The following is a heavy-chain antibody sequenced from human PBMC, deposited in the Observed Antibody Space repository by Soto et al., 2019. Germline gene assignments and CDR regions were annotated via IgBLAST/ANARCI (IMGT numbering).Heavy chain of an antibody. Sequence: QVQLQESGPGLVEPSETLSLTCAVSGGSISTYYWTWIRQAPGRGLEWIGYISYSGNTNYNPALKSRVTISLDTSKTQFSLKLSSVTAADTAVYYCARLNSGLLPMDVWGKGTTVTVSS. D-gene: IGHD2-15*01. J-gene: IGHJ6*03. CDR3: ARLNSGLLPMDV. CDR1: GGSISTYY. CDR2: ISYSGNT. V-gene: IGHV4-59*01.